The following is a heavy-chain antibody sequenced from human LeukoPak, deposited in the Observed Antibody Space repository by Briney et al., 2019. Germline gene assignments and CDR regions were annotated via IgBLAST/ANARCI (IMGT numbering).Heavy chain of an antibody. J-gene: IGHJ4*02. V-gene: IGHV4-34*01. Sequence: SETLSLTCAVYGGSFSGYYWSWIRQPPGKGLEWIGEINHSGSTNYNPSLKGRVTISVDTSKNQFSLKLSSVTAADTAVYYCARLGRGYSYGYLYWGQGTLVTVSS. D-gene: IGHD5-18*01. CDR1: GGSFSGYY. CDR3: ARLGRGYSYGYLY. CDR2: INHSGST.